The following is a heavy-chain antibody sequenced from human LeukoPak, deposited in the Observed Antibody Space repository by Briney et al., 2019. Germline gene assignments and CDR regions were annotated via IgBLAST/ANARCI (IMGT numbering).Heavy chain of an antibody. D-gene: IGHD2-15*01. Sequence: SETLSLTCTVSGGSISSSSYYWGWIRQPPGKGLEWIGSIYYSGSTYYNPSLKSRVTISVDTSKNQLSLKLSSVTAADTAVYYCAKVVVVAATPYGPFDYWGQGTLVTVSS. CDR1: GGSISSSSYY. J-gene: IGHJ4*02. CDR3: AKVVVVAATPYGPFDY. V-gene: IGHV4-39*01. CDR2: IYYSGST.